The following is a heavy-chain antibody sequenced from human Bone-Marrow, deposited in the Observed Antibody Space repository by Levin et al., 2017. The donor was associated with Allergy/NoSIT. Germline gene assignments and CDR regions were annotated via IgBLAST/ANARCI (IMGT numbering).Heavy chain of an antibody. CDR3: AKNGGWYGAGYFDY. Sequence: LSLTCAASGFTVRSTYMSWVRQAPGKGLEWVSVIYSGGSTYYADSVKGRFTISRDNSKNTLYLQMNSLRAEDTAVYYCAKNGGWYGAGYFDYWGQGTLVTVSS. CDR2: IYSGGST. D-gene: IGHD6-19*01. V-gene: IGHV3-66*02. J-gene: IGHJ4*02. CDR1: GFTVRSTY.